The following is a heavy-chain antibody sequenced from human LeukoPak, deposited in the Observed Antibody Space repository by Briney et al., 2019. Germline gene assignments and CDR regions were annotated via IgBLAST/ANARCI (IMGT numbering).Heavy chain of an antibody. V-gene: IGHV1-3*01. CDR2: INAGNGNT. CDR1: GYTFTSYA. D-gene: IGHD6-19*01. CDR3: ARGPYSGVTGTDYYYGMDV. J-gene: IGHJ6*02. Sequence: ASVKVSCKASGYTFTSYAMHWVRQAPGQRLEWMGWINAGNGNTKFSQNFQGRVTITRDTSASTAYMELSSLRSEDSAVYYCARGPYSGVTGTDYYYGMDVWGQGTTVTVSS.